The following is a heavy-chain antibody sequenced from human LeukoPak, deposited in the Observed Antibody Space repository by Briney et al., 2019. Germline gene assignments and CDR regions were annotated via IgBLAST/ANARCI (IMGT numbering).Heavy chain of an antibody. Sequence: SETLSLTCTVSGGSISSSSYYWGWIRQPPGKGLEWIGEINHSGSTNYNPSLKSRVTISVDTSKNQFSLKLSSVTAADTAVYYCARGPGYCSGGSCYWVPRRPLDYWGQGTLVTVSS. CDR3: ARGPGYCSGGSCYWVPRRPLDY. CDR2: INHSGST. J-gene: IGHJ4*02. V-gene: IGHV4-39*07. CDR1: GGSISSSSYY. D-gene: IGHD2-15*01.